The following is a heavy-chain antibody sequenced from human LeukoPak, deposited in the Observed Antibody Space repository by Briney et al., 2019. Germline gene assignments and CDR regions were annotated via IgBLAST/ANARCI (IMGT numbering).Heavy chain of an antibody. J-gene: IGHJ6*03. CDR1: GFTFSSYS. CDR2: ISGSSSYI. CDR3: ASKNTYYDFWSGPFGGISYMDV. V-gene: IGHV3-21*01. Sequence: GGSLRLSCAASGFTFSSYSMNWIRQAPGKGLEWVSSISGSSSYIYYADSVKGRFTISRDNAKNSLYLQMNSLRAEDTAVYYCASKNTYYDFWSGPFGGISYMDVWGKGTTVTVSS. D-gene: IGHD3-3*01.